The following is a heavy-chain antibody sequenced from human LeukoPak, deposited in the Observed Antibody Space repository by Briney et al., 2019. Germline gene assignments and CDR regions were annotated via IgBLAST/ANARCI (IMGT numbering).Heavy chain of an antibody. CDR2: SRADGMST. V-gene: IGHV4-61*02. J-gene: IGHJ5*02. Sequence: SETLSLTCTVSGDSVDSDIYYWTWIRQPAGKGLEWIGRSRADGMSTKYNPALEGRLTISVDTAKNQFSLRLTSVTVADTAVYYCARDRGSTTARGAPSWFDPWGQGILVSV. D-gene: IGHD3-10*01. CDR3: ARDRGSTTARGAPSWFDP. CDR1: GDSVDSDIYY.